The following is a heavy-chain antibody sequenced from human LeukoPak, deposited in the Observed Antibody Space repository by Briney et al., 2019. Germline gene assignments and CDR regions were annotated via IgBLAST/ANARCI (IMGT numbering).Heavy chain of an antibody. CDR2: INPSDGRT. CDR3: ARDYSHYYGSGSYYLGFDY. CDR1: GYMFSIND. J-gene: IGHJ4*02. D-gene: IGHD3-10*01. Sequence: ASVKVSCKASGYMFSINDMHWVRQAPGQGLEWMGIINPSDGRTTYAQKFQGRLTLTRDMSTSTAYMELSSLRSEDTAVYYCARDYSHYYGSGSYYLGFDYWGQGTLVTVSS. V-gene: IGHV1-46*01.